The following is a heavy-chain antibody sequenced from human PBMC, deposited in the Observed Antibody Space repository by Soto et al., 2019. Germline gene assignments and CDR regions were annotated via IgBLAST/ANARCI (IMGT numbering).Heavy chain of an antibody. J-gene: IGHJ6*02. CDR3: ARGYYYGSGSYYNIRYGMDV. V-gene: IGHV3-74*01. Sequence: PGGSLRLSCAASGFTFSSYWMNWVRQAPGKGLVWVSRINADGSDTHHADSVKGRFTISRDNSKNTLYLQMNSLRPEDTAVYYCARGYYYGSGSYYNIRYGMDVWGQGTRVTVSS. CDR1: GFTFSSYW. CDR2: INADGSDT. D-gene: IGHD3-10*01.